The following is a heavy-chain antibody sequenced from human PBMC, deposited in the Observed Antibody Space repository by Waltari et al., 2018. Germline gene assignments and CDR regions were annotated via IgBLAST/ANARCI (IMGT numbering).Heavy chain of an antibody. D-gene: IGHD1-26*01. CDR3: ASWQHSGYFDY. CDR2: INHSGST. CDR1: GGSFSGYY. Sequence: QVQLQQWGAGLLKPSETLSLTCAVYGGSFSGYYWSWIRQPPGKGLEWIGEINHSGSTNYNPSLKSRVTISVDTSKNQFSLKLSSVTAADTAVYYCASWQHSGYFDYWGQGTLVTVSS. J-gene: IGHJ4*02. V-gene: IGHV4-34*01.